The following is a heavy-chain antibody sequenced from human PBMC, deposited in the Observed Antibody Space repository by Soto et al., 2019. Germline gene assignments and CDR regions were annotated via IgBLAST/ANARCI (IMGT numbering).Heavy chain of an antibody. J-gene: IGHJ4*02. CDR1: GVTLPKYG. CDR3: VKDRDLSGSLSGY. Sequence: SVKVSCKTSGVTLPKYGINWVRQAPGQGLEWMGGIIPFYGTTNYAQKFQGRVTITADESTSTVYMEVSRLTSDDTAVYYCVKDRDLSGSLSGYWGQGSLVTVSS. CDR2: IIPFYGTT. V-gene: IGHV1-69*13. D-gene: IGHD1-26*01.